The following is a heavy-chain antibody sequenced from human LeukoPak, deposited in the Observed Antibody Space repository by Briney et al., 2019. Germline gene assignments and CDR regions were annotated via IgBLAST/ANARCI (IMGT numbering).Heavy chain of an antibody. V-gene: IGHV4-34*01. CDR2: INHSGST. CDR3: ARLAQWLVRGRFDY. CDR1: GGSFSGYY. Sequence: SETLSLTCAVYGGSFSGYYWSWIRQPPGKGLEWIGEINHSGSTNYNPSLKSRVTISVDTSKNQFSLKLSSVTAADTAVYYCARLAQWLVRGRFDYWGQGTLVTASS. J-gene: IGHJ4*02. D-gene: IGHD6-19*01.